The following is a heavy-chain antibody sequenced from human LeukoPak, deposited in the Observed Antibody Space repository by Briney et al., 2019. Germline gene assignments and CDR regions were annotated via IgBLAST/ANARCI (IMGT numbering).Heavy chain of an antibody. D-gene: IGHD5-12*01. J-gene: IGHJ6*03. V-gene: IGHV3-20*04. CDR3: ARAYSGYENYYYFYYMDV. CDR2: INWNGGNT. Sequence: PGGSLRLSCAASGFTFDDYGMSWVPQAPRKGLEWVSGINWNGGNTGYADSVKGRFTISRDNGKNSLYLQMNSLRAEDTALYYCARAYSGYENYYYFYYMDVWGKGTTVSVSS. CDR1: GFTFDDYG.